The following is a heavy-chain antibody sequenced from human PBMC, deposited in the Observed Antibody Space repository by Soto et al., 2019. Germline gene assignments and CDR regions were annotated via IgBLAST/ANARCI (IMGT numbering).Heavy chain of an antibody. CDR1: GYTFTGYY. CDR3: ARGDSSWERGYNWFDP. J-gene: IGHJ5*02. D-gene: IGHD6-13*01. V-gene: IGHV1-2*04. CDR2: INPNSGGT. Sequence: ASVKVSCKASGYTFTGYYMHWVRQAPGQGLEWMGWINPNSGGTNYAQKFQGWVTMTRDTSISTAYMELSRLRSDDTAVYYCARGDSSWERGYNWFDPWGQGTLVTVSS.